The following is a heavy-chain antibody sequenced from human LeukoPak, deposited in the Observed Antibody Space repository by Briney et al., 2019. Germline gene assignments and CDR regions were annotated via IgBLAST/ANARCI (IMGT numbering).Heavy chain of an antibody. V-gene: IGHV5-51*01. Sequence: GESLKISCKGSGYSFSTYWIAWVRQMPGKGLEWVGIIYPYDSDTRYSPSFQGQVTISADKSISTAYLQWSSLRASDTAMYYCARQLRESITANWFDPWGQGTQVTVYS. CDR2: IYPYDSDT. D-gene: IGHD6-6*01. CDR1: GYSFSTYW. CDR3: ARQLRESITANWFDP. J-gene: IGHJ5*02.